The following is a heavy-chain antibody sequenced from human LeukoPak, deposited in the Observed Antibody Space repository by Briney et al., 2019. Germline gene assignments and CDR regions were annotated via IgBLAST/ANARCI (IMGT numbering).Heavy chain of an antibody. V-gene: IGHV1-2*02. D-gene: IGHD3-10*01. J-gene: IGHJ4*02. CDR1: GYTFTGYY. CDR2: INPSSGGT. CDR3: ARSYYGSGSEDY. Sequence: ASVKVSCKASGYTFTGYYMHWVRQAPGQGLEWMGWINPSSGGTNYAQKFQGRVTMTRDTSISTAYMELTRLRSDDTAVYYCARSYYGSGSEDYWGQGTLVTVSS.